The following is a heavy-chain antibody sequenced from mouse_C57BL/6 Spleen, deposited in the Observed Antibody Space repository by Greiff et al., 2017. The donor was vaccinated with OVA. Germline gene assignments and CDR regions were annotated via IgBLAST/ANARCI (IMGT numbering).Heavy chain of an antibody. CDR3: ARSPLFTTVVAPYAMDY. D-gene: IGHD1-1*01. V-gene: IGHV1-81*01. Sequence: VQLQQSGAELARPGASVKLSCKASGYTFTSYGISWVKQRTGQGLEWIGEIYPRSGNTYYNEKFKGKATLTADKSSSTAYMELRSLTSEDSAVYFCARSPLFTTVVAPYAMDYWGQGTSVTVSS. CDR2: IYPRSGNT. CDR1: GYTFTSYG. J-gene: IGHJ4*01.